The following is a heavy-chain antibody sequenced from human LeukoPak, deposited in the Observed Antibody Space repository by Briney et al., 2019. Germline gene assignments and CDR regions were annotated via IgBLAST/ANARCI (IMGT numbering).Heavy chain of an antibody. Sequence: GGSLRLSCAASGFTFSSYGMNWVRQAPGKGLEWISYNSGSSSAIYYADSVKGRLTISRDNAKNSLSLHMNSLRAEDTAVYYCATYSGYDRIFDYWGQGTLVTVSS. CDR2: NSGSSSAI. D-gene: IGHD5-12*01. V-gene: IGHV3-48*01. CDR3: ATYSGYDRIFDY. CDR1: GFTFSSYG. J-gene: IGHJ4*02.